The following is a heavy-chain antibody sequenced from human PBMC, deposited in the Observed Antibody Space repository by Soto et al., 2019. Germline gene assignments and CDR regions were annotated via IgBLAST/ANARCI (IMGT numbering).Heavy chain of an antibody. Sequence: ASVKVSCKASGYTFTSYGISWVRQAPGQGLEWMGWISAYNGNTNYAQKLQGRVTMTTDTSTSTAYMELRSLRSDDTAVYYCARGGEDIVVVPAAIRRRGIYYYYMDVWGKGTTVTVSS. CDR2: ISAYNGNT. J-gene: IGHJ6*03. D-gene: IGHD2-2*01. V-gene: IGHV1-18*01. CDR1: GYTFTSYG. CDR3: ARGGEDIVVVPAAIRRRGIYYYYMDV.